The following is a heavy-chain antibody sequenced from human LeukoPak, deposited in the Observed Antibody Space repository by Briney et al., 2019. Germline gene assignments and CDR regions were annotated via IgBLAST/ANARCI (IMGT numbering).Heavy chain of an antibody. CDR3: AREVNDFWSGQYYFDY. Sequence: LWGSLRLSCAASGFTVSSNYMSWVRQAPGKGLEWVSVIYSGGSTYYTDSVKGGFTISRDNSKNALYLQMNSLRAEDTAVYYCAREVNDFWSGQYYFDYWGQGTLVTVSS. D-gene: IGHD3-3*01. CDR1: GFTVSSNY. V-gene: IGHV3-53*01. J-gene: IGHJ4*02. CDR2: IYSGGST.